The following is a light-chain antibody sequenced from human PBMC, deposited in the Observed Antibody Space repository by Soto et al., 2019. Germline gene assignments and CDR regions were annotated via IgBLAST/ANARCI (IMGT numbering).Light chain of an antibody. CDR2: LGS. Sequence: DIVVTHFPGSLAVTPGEPASISFNASQILLHSNGNNYVDWYLQRPGQSPHLLIFLGSNRAPGVPDRFSGSGSATDFTLKISRVEAEDVGVYYCMKALQTLGKFGQGTKVDIK. V-gene: IGKV2-28*01. CDR1: QILLHSNGNNY. J-gene: IGKJ1*01. CDR3: MKALQTLGK.